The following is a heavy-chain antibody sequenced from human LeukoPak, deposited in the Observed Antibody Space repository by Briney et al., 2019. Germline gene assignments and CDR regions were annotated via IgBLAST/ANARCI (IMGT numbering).Heavy chain of an antibody. CDR1: GGSISSSSYY. CDR3: ARMVVTGYYYYYYYMDV. D-gene: IGHD2-15*01. CDR2: IYYSGST. V-gene: IGHV4-39*07. Sequence: SETLSLTCTVSGGSISSSSYYWGWIRQPPGKGLEWIGSIYYSGSTYYNPSLKSRVTISVDTSKNQFSLKLSSVTAADTAVYYCARMVVTGYYYYYYYMDVWGKGTTVTISS. J-gene: IGHJ6*03.